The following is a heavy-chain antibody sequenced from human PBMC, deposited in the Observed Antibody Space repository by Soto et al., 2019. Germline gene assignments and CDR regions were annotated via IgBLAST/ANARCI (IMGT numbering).Heavy chain of an antibody. V-gene: IGHV3-23*01. CDR1: GFTFSDFD. Sequence: PGGCLRLSCAATGFTFSDFDMSWVLQAPGKGLEWVSRIYGGGNGPHYADSVKGRVTISRDNSKNTLYLQMNSLRAEDTAVYYCAKMEGMDPWAYSFDYWGQGTLVTVSS. J-gene: IGHJ4*02. CDR3: AKMEGMDPWAYSFDY. D-gene: IGHD2-2*03. CDR2: IYGGGNGP.